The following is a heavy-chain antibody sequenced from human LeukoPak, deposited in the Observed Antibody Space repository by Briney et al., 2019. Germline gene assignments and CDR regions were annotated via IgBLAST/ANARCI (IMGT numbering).Heavy chain of an antibody. J-gene: IGHJ4*02. V-gene: IGHV3-23*01. CDR1: GFTFSSCA. CDR2: ISSSGGGT. D-gene: IGHD3-9*01. CDR3: AKGAYYDILTGYYCEDY. Sequence: GGSLRLSCAASGFTFSSCAMSWVRQAPGKGLEWVSGISSSGGGTYYADSVKGRFTISRDNSKNTLYLQMNSLRAEDTAVYYCAKGAYYDILTGYYCEDYWGQGTLVTVSS.